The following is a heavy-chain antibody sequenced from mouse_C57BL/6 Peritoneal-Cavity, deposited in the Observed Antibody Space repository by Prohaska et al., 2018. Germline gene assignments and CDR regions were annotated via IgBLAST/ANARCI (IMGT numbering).Heavy chain of an antibody. Sequence: QFQVQQSAAELVRPGASVTLSFKSSVYILTDYEMHLMNQTPVHGLGWIGVIVPETDGTAYNQKFKDKAILTADKSSSTAYMELRSLISEDSAVYYCTNYYGSSYAMDYWGQGTSVTVSS. CDR3: TNYYGSSYAMDY. CDR2: IVPETDGT. V-gene: IGHV1-15*01. D-gene: IGHD1-1*01. CDR1: VYILTDYE. J-gene: IGHJ4*01.